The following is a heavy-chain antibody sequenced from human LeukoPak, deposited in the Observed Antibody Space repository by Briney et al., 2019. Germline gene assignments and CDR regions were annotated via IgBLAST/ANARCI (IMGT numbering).Heavy chain of an antibody. CDR2: ISSNGEIT. CDR3: ARAIHSSGYPPVDY. Sequence: GGSLRLSCAASGLTFNTYAMHWVRQAPGKGLEFVSAISSNGEITYYANSVKGRFTISRDNAKNTLYLQMGSLRAEDMAVYYCARAIHSSGYPPVDYWGQGTLVTVSS. D-gene: IGHD3-22*01. CDR1: GLTFNTYA. J-gene: IGHJ4*02. V-gene: IGHV3-64*01.